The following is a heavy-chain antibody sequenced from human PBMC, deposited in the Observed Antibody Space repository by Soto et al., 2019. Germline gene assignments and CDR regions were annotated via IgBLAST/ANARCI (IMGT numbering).Heavy chain of an antibody. CDR1: GYTFTSYF. J-gene: IGHJ6*02. Sequence: QVQLVQSGAEVKKPGASVKVSCKASGYTFTSYFITWVRQAPGQGLEWMGWISAYNGNTNYAQMLQGRVTMTTDTSTATGYMEMRSLESDDTAVYYCARQNYYSGMDVWGQGTTGTVSS. CDR2: ISAYNGNT. CDR3: ARQNYYSGMDV. V-gene: IGHV1-18*01.